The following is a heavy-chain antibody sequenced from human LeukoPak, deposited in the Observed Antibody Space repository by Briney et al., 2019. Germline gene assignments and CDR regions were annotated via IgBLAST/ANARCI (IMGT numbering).Heavy chain of an antibody. J-gene: IGHJ4*02. CDR3: VRGIGRYYYDSSGSPWDY. V-gene: IGHV1-2*02. CDR2: INPNSGGT. CDR1: GYTFSGYY. D-gene: IGHD3-22*01. Sequence: ASVKVSCKASGYTFSGYYMHWVRQAPGQGLEWMGWINPNSGGTNYAQKFQGRVTMTRDTSISTAYMELSRLRSDDTAVYYCVRGIGRYYYDSSGSPWDYWGQGTLVTVSS.